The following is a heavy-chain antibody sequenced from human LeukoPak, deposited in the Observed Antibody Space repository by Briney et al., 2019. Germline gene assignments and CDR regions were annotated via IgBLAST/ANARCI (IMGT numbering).Heavy chain of an antibody. D-gene: IGHD6-19*01. Sequence: PGGSLRLSCAASGFTFSSYAMSWVRQAPGKGLEWVSAISGSGGSTYYADSVKGRFTISRDNSKNTLYLQMNSLRAEDTAVYYCARDGREQWLAPDAFDIWGQGTMVTVSS. CDR3: ARDGREQWLAPDAFDI. V-gene: IGHV3-23*01. CDR2: ISGSGGST. J-gene: IGHJ3*02. CDR1: GFTFSSYA.